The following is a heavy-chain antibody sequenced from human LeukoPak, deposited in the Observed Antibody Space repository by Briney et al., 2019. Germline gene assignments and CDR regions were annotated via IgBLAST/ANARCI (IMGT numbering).Heavy chain of an antibody. CDR1: GGTFSSYA. Sequence: GASVKVSCKASGGTFSSYAISWVRQAPGQGLEWMGGIIPIFGTTIYAQKFQGRVTVTADESTSTAYMELSSLRSEDTAVYYCARDGVVGATRRAVDYWGQGTLVTVSS. D-gene: IGHD1-26*01. J-gene: IGHJ4*02. CDR3: ARDGVVGATRRAVDY. CDR2: IIPIFGTT. V-gene: IGHV1-69*13.